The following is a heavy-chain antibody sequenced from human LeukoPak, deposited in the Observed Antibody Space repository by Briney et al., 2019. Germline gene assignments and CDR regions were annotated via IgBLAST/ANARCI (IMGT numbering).Heavy chain of an antibody. CDR1: GGSISSYY. D-gene: IGHD6-13*01. V-gene: IGHV4-59*01. Sequence: SETLSLTCTVSGGSISSYYWSWIRQPPGKGLEWIGYIYYSGSTNYNPSLKSRVTISVDTSKNQFSLKLSSVTAADTAVYYCAVSSAAAGTSFYDDYWGQGTLVTVSS. CDR2: IYYSGST. CDR3: AVSSAAAGTSFYDDY. J-gene: IGHJ4*02.